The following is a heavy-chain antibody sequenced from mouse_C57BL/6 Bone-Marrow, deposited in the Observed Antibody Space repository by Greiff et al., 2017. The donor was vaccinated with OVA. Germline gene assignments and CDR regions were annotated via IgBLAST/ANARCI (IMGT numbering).Heavy chain of an antibody. CDR2: IDPENGDT. CDR3: TTSYSNAYYAMDY. D-gene: IGHD2-5*01. V-gene: IGHV14-4*01. CDR1: GFNIKDDY. J-gene: IGHJ4*01. Sequence: EVQLQQSGAELVRPGASVKLSCTASGFNIKDDYMHWVKQRPEQGLEWIGWIDPENGDTEYASKFQGKATITADTSSNTAYLQLSSLTSEDTAVDYGTTSYSNAYYAMDYWGLGTSVTVSA.